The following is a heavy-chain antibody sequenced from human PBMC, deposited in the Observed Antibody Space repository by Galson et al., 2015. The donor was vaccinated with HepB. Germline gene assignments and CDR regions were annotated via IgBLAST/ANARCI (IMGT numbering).Heavy chain of an antibody. V-gene: IGHV1-3*01. J-gene: IGHJ6*02. D-gene: IGHD6-13*01. CDR3: ARMRGAAAGRIYYYYYGMDV. CDR1: GYTFTSYA. Sequence: SVKVSCKASGYTFTSYAMHWVRQAPGQRLEWMGWINAGNGNTKYSQKFQGRVTITRDTSASTAYMELSSLRSEDTAVYYCARMRGAAAGRIYYYYYGMDVWGQGTTVTVSS. CDR2: INAGNGNT.